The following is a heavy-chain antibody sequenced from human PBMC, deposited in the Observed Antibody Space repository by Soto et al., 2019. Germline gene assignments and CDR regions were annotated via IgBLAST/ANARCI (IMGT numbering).Heavy chain of an antibody. CDR2: IYYDGSNK. CDR3: ARDSKDDSNGYHAGFDY. Sequence: QVQLVESGGGVVQPGRSLRLYCAVSGFTFSSYGMNWVRQAPGKGLEWVAAIYYDGSNKYYADSVRGRFTISRDNFKNTLYLHMNSLRAEDTAVYYCARDSKDDSNGYHAGFDYWVQGTLVTVSS. V-gene: IGHV3-33*01. J-gene: IGHJ4*02. CDR1: GFTFSSYG. D-gene: IGHD3-22*01.